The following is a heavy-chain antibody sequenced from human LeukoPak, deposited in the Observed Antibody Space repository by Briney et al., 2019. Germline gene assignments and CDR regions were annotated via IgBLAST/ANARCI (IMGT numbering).Heavy chain of an antibody. CDR3: ARGIVVPAAKGGFWFDP. J-gene: IGHJ5*02. CDR1: GFTFSSYA. Sequence: PGGSLRLSCAASGFTFSSYAMHWVRQAPGKGLEYVSAISSNGGSTYYANPVKGRCTISRDNSKNTLYLQMGSLRAEDMAVYYCARGIVVPAAKGGFWFDPWGQGTLVTVSS. CDR2: ISSNGGST. D-gene: IGHD2-2*01. V-gene: IGHV3-64*01.